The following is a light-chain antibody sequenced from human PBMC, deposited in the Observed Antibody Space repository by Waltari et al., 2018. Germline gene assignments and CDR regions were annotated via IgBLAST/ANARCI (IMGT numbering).Light chain of an antibody. Sequence: SSELTQSPSVSLAPGKTARITCVGHDIGSESVPWHQQKPGQSPGVVIHYDTDRPSRIPERFSGSNSGNTATLTISRVEAGDEADYYCQVWDISTDQPIFGGGTKLTVL. J-gene: IGLJ2*01. CDR1: DIGSES. CDR3: QVWDISTDQPI. V-gene: IGLV3-21*04. CDR2: YDT.